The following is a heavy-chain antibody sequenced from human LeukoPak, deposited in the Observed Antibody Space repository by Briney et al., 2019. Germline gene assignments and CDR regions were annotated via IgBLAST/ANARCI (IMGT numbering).Heavy chain of an antibody. D-gene: IGHD3-10*01. CDR2: IYYSGST. CDR3: AREDRHYGSGSYRSWFDP. V-gene: IGHV4-39*07. CDR1: GGSISSSSYY. J-gene: IGHJ5*02. Sequence: SETLSLTYTVSGGSISSSSYYWGWIRQPPGKGLEWIGSIYYSGSTYYNPSLKSRVTISVDTSKNQFSLKLSSVTAADTAVYYCAREDRHYGSGSYRSWFDPWGQGTLVTVSS.